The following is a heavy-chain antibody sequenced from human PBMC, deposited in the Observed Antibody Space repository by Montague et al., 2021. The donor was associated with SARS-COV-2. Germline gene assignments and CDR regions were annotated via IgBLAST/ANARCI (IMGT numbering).Heavy chain of an antibody. CDR2: VYWDNDK. V-gene: IGHV2-5*02. CDR1: GFSLSRSGVG. J-gene: IGHJ6*02. Sequence: PALVKPTQTLALTCTFSGFSLSRSGVGVGWIRQPPGKAPEWLAVVYWDNDKRHSPSLESRITITKDTSKNQVVLTMTNMDPVDTATYYCVHLTPCDITRCDYYYYSATGVWGQGTSVTVSS. CDR3: VHLTPCDITRCDYYYYSATGV. D-gene: IGHD3-10*01.